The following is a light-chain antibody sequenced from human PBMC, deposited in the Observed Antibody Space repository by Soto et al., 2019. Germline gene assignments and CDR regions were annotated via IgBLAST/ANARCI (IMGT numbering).Light chain of an antibody. V-gene: IGKV2-28*01. CDR1: QSLLHSNGYNY. CDR3: MQALQTPPT. Sequence: DIVMTQSPLSLPVTPGEPASISCRSSQSLLHSNGYNYLDWYLQKPGQSPQLLIYLGSNRASGVHDRFSGSGSCTDFTLKISRVEAEDVGVYYCMQALQTPPTFGQGTRLEIK. CDR2: LGS. J-gene: IGKJ5*01.